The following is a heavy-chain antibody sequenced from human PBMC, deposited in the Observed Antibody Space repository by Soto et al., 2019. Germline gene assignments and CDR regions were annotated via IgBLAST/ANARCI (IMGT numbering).Heavy chain of an antibody. Sequence: PSETLSLTCTVSGGSISSYYWSWIRQPPGKGLEWIGYIYYSGSTNYNPSLKSRVTISVDTFKNQFSLKLSSVTAADTAVYYCARYGGGYVNYYYYYMDVWGKGTTVTVSS. V-gene: IGHV4-59*01. J-gene: IGHJ6*03. CDR1: GGSISSYY. CDR2: IYYSGST. CDR3: ARYGGGYVNYYYYYMDV. D-gene: IGHD5-12*01.